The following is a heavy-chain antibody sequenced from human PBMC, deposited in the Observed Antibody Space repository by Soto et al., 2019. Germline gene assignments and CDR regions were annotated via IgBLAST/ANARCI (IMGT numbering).Heavy chain of an antibody. CDR1: GGSISSSSYY. CDR3: ARRLEFYDSSGYLSPQYYYYYYGMDV. J-gene: IGHJ6*02. Sequence: SETLSLTCTVSGGSISSSSYYWGWIRQPPGKGLEWIGSIYYSGSTYYNPSLKSRVTISVDTSKNQFSLKLSSVTAAETAVYYCARRLEFYDSSGYLSPQYYYYYYGMDVWGQGTTVTVSS. CDR2: IYYSGST. V-gene: IGHV4-39*01. D-gene: IGHD3-22*01.